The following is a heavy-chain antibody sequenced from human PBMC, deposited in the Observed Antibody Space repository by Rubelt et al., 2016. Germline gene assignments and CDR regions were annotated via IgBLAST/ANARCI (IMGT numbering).Heavy chain of an antibody. CDR1: GFNFRSYS. J-gene: IGHJ6*02. V-gene: IGHV3-74*02. Sequence: EVRLVESGGDLVKPGGSLRLSCAVSGFNFRSYSMNWVRQAPGKGLEWVSRINSDGITTTYADSVKGRFTISRDNARNTLYLEMNSLRAEDTAVYYCARVLRGYSYGYYYYGMDVWGQGTTVTVSS. CDR3: ARVLRGYSYGYYYYGMDV. CDR2: INSDGITT. D-gene: IGHD5-18*01.